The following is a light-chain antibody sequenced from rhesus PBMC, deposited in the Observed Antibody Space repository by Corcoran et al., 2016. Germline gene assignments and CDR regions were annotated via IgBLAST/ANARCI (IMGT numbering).Light chain of an antibody. CDR1: QDINSY. CDR2: DAS. Sequence: DLQLTQSPSSLSASVGDRVTITCRASQDINSYLAWYQQKSGKALKLLIYDASNLQSGVPSTFSGRGSGTDVTRTISSLQPEDCAVYYCQQRNSYPYSFGQGTKVEIK. J-gene: IGKJ2*01. V-gene: IGKV1-38*01. CDR3: QQRNSYPYS.